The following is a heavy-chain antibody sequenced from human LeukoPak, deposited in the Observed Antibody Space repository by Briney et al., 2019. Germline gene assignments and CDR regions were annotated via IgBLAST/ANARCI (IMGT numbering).Heavy chain of an antibody. V-gene: IGHV3-23*01. CDR1: GFTFSSYA. CDR3: AKDRLARFLEWEHIDY. Sequence: GGSLRLSCAASGFTFSSYAMSWVRQAPGKGLEWVSAISGSGGSTYYADSVKGRFTISRDNSKNTLYLQMNSLRAEDTAVYYCAKDRLARFLEWEHIDYWGQGTLVTVSS. CDR2: ISGSGGST. J-gene: IGHJ4*02. D-gene: IGHD3-3*01.